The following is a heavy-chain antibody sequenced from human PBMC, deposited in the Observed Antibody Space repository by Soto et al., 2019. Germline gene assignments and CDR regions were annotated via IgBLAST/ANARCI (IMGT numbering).Heavy chain of an antibody. D-gene: IGHD6-13*01. J-gene: IGHJ5*02. CDR3: ARVRFIAAAGTLGWFDP. Sequence: SVKVSCKASGGTFSSYAISWVRQAPGQGLKWMVGIIPIFGTANYAQKFQGRVTITADDSTSTAYMELSSLRSEDTALYYCARVRFIAAAGTLGWFDPWGQGTLVTVSS. CDR1: GGTFSSYA. V-gene: IGHV1-69*13. CDR2: IIPIFGTA.